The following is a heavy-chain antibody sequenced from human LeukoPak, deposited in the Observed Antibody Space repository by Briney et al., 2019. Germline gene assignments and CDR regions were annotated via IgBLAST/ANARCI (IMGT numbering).Heavy chain of an antibody. V-gene: IGHV3-30*02. CDR3: AKDAAFYGSGSYYNSLYYYYMDV. D-gene: IGHD3-10*01. J-gene: IGHJ6*03. CDR2: IRYDENNN. Sequence: GGSLRLSCAASGFTFSSYGMHWVRQAPGKGLEWVAFIRYDENNNYYGDSVKGRFTISRDNSKNTVYLQMKSLRAEDTAVYYCAKDAAFYGSGSYYNSLYYYYMDVWGKGTTVTISS. CDR1: GFTFSSYG.